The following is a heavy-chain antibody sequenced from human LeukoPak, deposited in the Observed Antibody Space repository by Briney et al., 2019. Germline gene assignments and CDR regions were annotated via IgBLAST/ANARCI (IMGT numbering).Heavy chain of an antibody. V-gene: IGHV3-23*01. CDR3: AREYSSSSGRAFDI. Sequence: PGGSLRLSCAGSGFTFSNYAMTWVRQAPGKGLEWVSSVSGSGRNTFYPDSVEGRFTISRDNANNSLYLQMSSLRPEDTAVYYCAREYSSSSGRAFDIWGQGTMVTVSS. J-gene: IGHJ3*02. D-gene: IGHD6-6*01. CDR1: GFTFSNYA. CDR2: VSGSGRNT.